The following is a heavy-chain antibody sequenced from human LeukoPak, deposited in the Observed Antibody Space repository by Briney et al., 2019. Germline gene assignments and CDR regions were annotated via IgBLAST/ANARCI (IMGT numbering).Heavy chain of an antibody. D-gene: IGHD3-22*01. Sequence: PSETLSLTCAVSGYSISSGYYWGWIRQPPGKGLEWIGSIYHSGSTYCNPSLKSRVTISVDTSKNQFSLKLSSVTAADTAVYYCARLGGGYPDYWGQGTLVTVSS. CDR2: IYHSGST. V-gene: IGHV4-38-2*01. J-gene: IGHJ4*02. CDR3: ARLGGGYPDY. CDR1: GYSISSGYY.